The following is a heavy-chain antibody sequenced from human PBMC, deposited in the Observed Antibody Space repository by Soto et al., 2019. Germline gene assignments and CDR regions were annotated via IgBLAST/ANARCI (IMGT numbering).Heavy chain of an antibody. CDR2: IIPIFGTA. CDR3: ARATAAAASWFDP. V-gene: IGHV1-69*13. CDR1: GGTFSSYA. D-gene: IGHD6-13*01. J-gene: IGHJ5*02. Sequence: SSVKVSCKASGGTFSSYAISWVRQAPGQGLEWMGGIIPIFGTANYAQKFQVRVTITANESTSTAYMTLSSLRSEATSVYYCARATAAAASWFDPWGQGTLVTVSS.